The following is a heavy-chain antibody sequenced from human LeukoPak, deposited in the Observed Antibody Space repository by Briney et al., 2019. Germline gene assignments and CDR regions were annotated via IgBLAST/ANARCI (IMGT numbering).Heavy chain of an antibody. J-gene: IGHJ4*02. V-gene: IGHV4-38-2*02. CDR1: GNSISSGYY. Sequence: SETLSLTCTVSGNSISSGYYWGWIRRPLGKGLEWIGSIYHSGGTYYNLSLKSRVTISVDTSKNQFSLKLSSVTAADTAVYYCARGMVRGVIVDYWGQGTLVTVSS. CDR2: IYHSGGT. CDR3: ARGMVRGVIVDY. D-gene: IGHD3-10*01.